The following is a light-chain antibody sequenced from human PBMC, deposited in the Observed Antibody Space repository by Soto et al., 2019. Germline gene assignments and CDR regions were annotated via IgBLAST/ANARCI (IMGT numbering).Light chain of an antibody. J-gene: IGKJ4*01. CDR1: QSVSSY. V-gene: IGKV3-11*01. CDR2: DAS. CDR3: QQRSNWPLT. Sequence: EIVLTQSPATLSLSPGERATLSCRASQSVSSYLAWYQQKPGQAPRLLIYDASNRATGIPARFSGSGSGTDFHLTISSLEPEDFAVYYCQQRSNWPLTFRGGTKVEIK.